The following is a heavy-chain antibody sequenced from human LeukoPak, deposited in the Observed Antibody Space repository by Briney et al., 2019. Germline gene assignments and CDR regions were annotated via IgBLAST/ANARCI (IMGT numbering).Heavy chain of an antibody. Sequence: SETLSLTCTVSGGSISSYYWGWIRQPPGKGLERIGYIYSSGSTNYNPSLKSRVTISVDTSKNQFSLKLSSVTAADTAVYYCARARSYGDYDYYYGMDVWGQGTTVTVSS. CDR3: ARARSYGDYDYYYGMDV. J-gene: IGHJ6*02. D-gene: IGHD4-17*01. CDR1: GGSISSYY. CDR2: IYSSGST. V-gene: IGHV4-59*12.